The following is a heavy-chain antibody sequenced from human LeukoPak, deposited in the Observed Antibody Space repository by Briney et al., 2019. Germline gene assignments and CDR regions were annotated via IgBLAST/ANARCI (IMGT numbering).Heavy chain of an antibody. Sequence: ASVKVSCKASGYTFTSYYMHWVRQAPGQGLEWMGIINPSGGSTSYAQKFQGRVTMTRDMSTSTVYMEPSSLRSEDTAVYYCARDSVVNCGGDCGPFDYWGQGTLVTVSS. V-gene: IGHV1-46*01. CDR2: INPSGGST. D-gene: IGHD2-21*02. CDR1: GYTFTSYY. J-gene: IGHJ4*02. CDR3: ARDSVVNCGGDCGPFDY.